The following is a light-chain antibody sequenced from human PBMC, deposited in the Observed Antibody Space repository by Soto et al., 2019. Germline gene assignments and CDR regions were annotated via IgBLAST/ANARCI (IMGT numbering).Light chain of an antibody. V-gene: IGKV3-15*01. CDR2: GAS. J-gene: IGKJ1*01. Sequence: ETVMTQSPAILSVSPGERATLSCRASQSVNSDLAWYQQKPGQAPRPLIYGASTRATGIPARFSGSGSGTEFTLTISSLQSEDFAVYYCHQYDNWPETFGQGTKV. CDR1: QSVNSD. CDR3: HQYDNWPET.